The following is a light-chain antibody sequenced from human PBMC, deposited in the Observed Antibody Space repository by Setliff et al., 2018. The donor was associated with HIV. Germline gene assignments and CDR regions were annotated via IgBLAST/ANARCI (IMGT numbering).Light chain of an antibody. CDR3: QVWDRNTDHWV. CDR1: KIGDKS. CDR2: HDS. Sequence: SYELTQPPSVAVALGETATITCEGNKIGDKSVHWYQQKPGQAPLLVINHDSDRPSGIPERISGSKSGNTATLTISRVEAGDEADDSCQVWDRNTDHWVFGGGTKVTVL. V-gene: IGLV3-21*04. J-gene: IGLJ3*02.